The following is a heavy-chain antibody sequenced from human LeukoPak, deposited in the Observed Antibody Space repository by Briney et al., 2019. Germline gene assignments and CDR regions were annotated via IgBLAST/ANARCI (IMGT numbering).Heavy chain of an antibody. D-gene: IGHD3-10*01. J-gene: IGHJ6*03. CDR1: GFTFSSYG. CDR3: AKDSAFYYIDV. Sequence: GGSLRLSCAASGFTFSSYGMSWVRQAPGKGLEWVSAISGSGGSTYYADSVKGRFTTSRDNSKNTLYLQMNSLKGDDTAVYYCAKDSAFYYIDVWGKGTTVIISS. CDR2: ISGSGGST. V-gene: IGHV3-23*01.